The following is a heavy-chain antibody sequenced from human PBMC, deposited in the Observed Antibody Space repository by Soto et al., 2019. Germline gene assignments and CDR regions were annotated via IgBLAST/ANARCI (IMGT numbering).Heavy chain of an antibody. CDR3: AREPNYFDY. CDR2: ISAYNGNT. CDR1: GYTFTSYG. J-gene: IGHJ4*02. Sequence: QVKLVQSGAEVKKHGASVKVSCKASGYTFTSYGISWVRQAPGQGLEWMGWISAYNGNTKYAQKLQDRVTMTTDTSTSTADMELRSLRSDDTAVYYCAREPNYFDYWGQGTLVTVSS. V-gene: IGHV1-18*01.